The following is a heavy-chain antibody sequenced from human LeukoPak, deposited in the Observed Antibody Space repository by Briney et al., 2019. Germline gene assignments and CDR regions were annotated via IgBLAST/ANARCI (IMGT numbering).Heavy chain of an antibody. CDR2: ITHKSGAT. CDR3: VSWAGGNSDVASFDY. V-gene: IGHV1/OR15-1*04. Sequence: ASVKVSCKASGYIFTDYYIHWVRQAPGEEFEWMGWITHKSGATKFAQKFQGRVTLTRDTSIRTVYMELSNLISDDTATYYCVSWAGGNSDVASFDYWGQGTLVTVSS. D-gene: IGHD2-21*01. J-gene: IGHJ4*02. CDR1: GYIFTDYY.